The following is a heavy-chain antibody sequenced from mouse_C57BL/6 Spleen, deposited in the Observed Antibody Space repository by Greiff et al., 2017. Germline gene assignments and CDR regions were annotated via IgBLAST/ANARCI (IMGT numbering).Heavy chain of an antibody. V-gene: IGHV1-80*01. CDR2: IYPGDGDT. J-gene: IGHJ1*03. CDR1: GYAFSSYW. D-gene: IGHD1-1*01. Sequence: QVQLKESGAELVKPGASVKISCKASGYAFSSYWMNWVKQRPGKGLEWIGQIYPGDGDTNYNGKFKGKATLTADKSSSTAYMQLSSLTSEDSAVYFCARQGYYGSSPYFDVWGTGTTVTVSS. CDR3: ARQGYYGSSPYFDV.